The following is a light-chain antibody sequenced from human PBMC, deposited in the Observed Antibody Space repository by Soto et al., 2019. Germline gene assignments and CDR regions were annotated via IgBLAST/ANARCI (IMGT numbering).Light chain of an antibody. V-gene: IGKV1-27*01. J-gene: IGKJ5*01. CDR3: QQYDNLPH. Sequence: DIQMTQSPSSLSASVGDRVTITCRASQGISNSLAWYQQKPGKVPKLLIYAASTLQSGVPSRFSGSGSGTDFTFTISSLQPEDIATYYCQQYDNLPHFGQGTRLEIK. CDR1: QGISNS. CDR2: AAS.